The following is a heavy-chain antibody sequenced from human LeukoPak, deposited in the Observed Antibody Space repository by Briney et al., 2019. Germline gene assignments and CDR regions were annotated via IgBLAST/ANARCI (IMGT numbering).Heavy chain of an antibody. D-gene: IGHD4-17*01. J-gene: IGHJ4*02. CDR2: ISGSGGST. Sequence: HPGGSLRLSCAASGFAFSSYAMSWVRQAPGKGLEWVSAISGSGGSTYYADSVKGRFTISRDNSKNTLYLQMNSLRAEDTAVYYCATIFTVTTFDYWGQGTLVTVSS. CDR3: ATIFTVTTFDY. V-gene: IGHV3-23*01. CDR1: GFAFSSYA.